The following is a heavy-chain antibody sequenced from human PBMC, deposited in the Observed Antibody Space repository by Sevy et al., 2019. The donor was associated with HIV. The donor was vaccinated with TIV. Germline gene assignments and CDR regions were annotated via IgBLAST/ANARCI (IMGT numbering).Heavy chain of an antibody. CDR2: IYYTGST. D-gene: IGHD2-15*01. CDR1: GDSVSSGTYY. J-gene: IGHJ4*02. CDR3: ATGSRV. Sequence: SETLSLTCSVSGDSVSSGTYYWSWIRQPPGKGLEWIGYIYYTGSTEYNPSLKSRDTISVDTSKNQFSLKLSSVTAAETAVYYCATGSRVWGQGTLVTVSS. V-gene: IGHV4-61*01.